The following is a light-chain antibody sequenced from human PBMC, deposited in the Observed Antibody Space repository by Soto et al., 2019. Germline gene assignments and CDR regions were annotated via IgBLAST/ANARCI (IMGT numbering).Light chain of an antibody. CDR3: QQYGRSLFT. J-gene: IGKJ3*01. CDR2: GAS. V-gene: IGKV3-20*01. Sequence: EIVLTQSTGTLSLSPGERATLSCRASQSVSSSYLAWYQQKPGQAPRLLIYGASSRATGSPYRFSGSGSGTDFALTISRLEPEEFAVYYCQQYGRSLFTFGPGTKVDIK. CDR1: QSVSSSY.